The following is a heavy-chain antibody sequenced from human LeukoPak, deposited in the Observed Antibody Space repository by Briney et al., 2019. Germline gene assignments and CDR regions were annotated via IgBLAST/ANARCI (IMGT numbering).Heavy chain of an antibody. J-gene: IGHJ4*02. CDR3: ARACSSCSDTNFDY. CDR2: MNSKSGDA. V-gene: IGHV1-2*02. Sequence: GASVKVSCKASGYTFTDHYIHWVRQAPGQGLEWMAWMNSKSGDALYAQRFQGRVTVTRDTSIRTAYMDLTSLTSDDTAVYYCARACSSCSDTNFDYWGQGTLVTVSS. D-gene: IGHD2-2*01. CDR1: GYTFTDHY.